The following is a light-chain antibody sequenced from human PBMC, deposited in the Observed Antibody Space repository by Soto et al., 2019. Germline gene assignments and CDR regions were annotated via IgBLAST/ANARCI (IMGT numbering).Light chain of an antibody. CDR2: GAS. V-gene: IGKV3-20*01. CDR3: LQYARSPWT. Sequence: EIVLTQSPETLSLSPGERATLSCRASQSVSSTYLVWFQQKPGQPPRLLIYGASRRATGIPDRFSGSGSGTGFTLTISSLEPEYFAVYYCLQYARSPWTFGHGTKGEIQ. J-gene: IGKJ1*01. CDR1: QSVSSTY.